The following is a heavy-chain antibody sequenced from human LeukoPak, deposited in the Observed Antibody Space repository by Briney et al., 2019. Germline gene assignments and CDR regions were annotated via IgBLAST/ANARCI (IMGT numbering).Heavy chain of an antibody. CDR2: IYSSGST. CDR3: ARRTSNWYYFDF. D-gene: IGHD6-13*01. J-gene: IGHJ4*02. Sequence: SETLSLTCSVSGDSISISSCWWGWIRQPPGKGLEWIGTIYSSGSTYYNPPLESRATISVDTSKNQFSLRLTSVTAADTAVYYCARRTSNWYYFDFWGQGTLVTVSS. CDR1: GDSISISSCW. V-gene: IGHV4-39*01.